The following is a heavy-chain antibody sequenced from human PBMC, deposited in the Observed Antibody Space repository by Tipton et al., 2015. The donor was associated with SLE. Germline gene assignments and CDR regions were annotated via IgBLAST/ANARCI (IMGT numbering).Heavy chain of an antibody. Sequence: QSGAEVKKPGASVKVSCKASGYTFTDYYMHWVRQAPGQGLEWMGRINPNSGGTNFAQKFQGRVTMTRDTSISTAYMELSSLRSEDTAVYYCARRLVTVQGIIPQRDYYYYGMDVWGQGTTVTVSS. CDR2: INPNSGGT. D-gene: IGHD3-10*01. CDR3: ARRLVTVQGIIPQRDYYYYGMDV. V-gene: IGHV1-2*06. CDR1: GYTFTDYY. J-gene: IGHJ6*02.